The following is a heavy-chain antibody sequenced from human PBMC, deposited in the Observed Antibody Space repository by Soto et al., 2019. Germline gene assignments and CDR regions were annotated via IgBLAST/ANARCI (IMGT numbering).Heavy chain of an antibody. J-gene: IGHJ5*02. CDR1: GGSISSSSYY. CDR3: ARQLYGSGKGWFDP. D-gene: IGHD3-10*01. Sequence: SETLSLTCTVSGGSISSSSYYWGWIRQPPGKGLEWIGSIYYSGSTYYNPSLKSRVTISVDTSKNQFSLKLSSVTAADTAVYYCARQLYGSGKGWFDPWGQGTLVTVS. CDR2: IYYSGST. V-gene: IGHV4-39*01.